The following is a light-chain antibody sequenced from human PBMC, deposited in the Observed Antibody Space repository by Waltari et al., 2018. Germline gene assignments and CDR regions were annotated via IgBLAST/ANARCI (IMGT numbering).Light chain of an antibody. Sequence: EIVLTQSPGTLSLSPGERATLSCRASQSVSSSYLAWYQQKPGQAPRLLIYGASSRATGIPDRFSSSGSGTDFTLTISRLEPEDVAVYYCQQYGSSPWTFGQGTKVEIK. CDR2: GAS. CDR3: QQYGSSPWT. J-gene: IGKJ1*01. V-gene: IGKV3-20*01. CDR1: QSVSSSY.